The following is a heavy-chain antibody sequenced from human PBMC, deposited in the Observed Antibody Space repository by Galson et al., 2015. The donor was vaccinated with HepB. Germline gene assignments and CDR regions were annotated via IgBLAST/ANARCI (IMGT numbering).Heavy chain of an antibody. J-gene: IGHJ5*02. D-gene: IGHD3-10*01. CDR3: AKGRTYYYGSGSQNWFDP. CDR2: IRYDGSNK. Sequence: SLRLSCAASGFTFSSYGMLWVRQAPGKGLEWVAFIRYDGSNKYYADSVKGRFTISRDNSKNTLYLQMNSLRAEDTAVYYCAKGRTYYYGSGSQNWFDPWGQGTLVTVSS. V-gene: IGHV3-30*02. CDR1: GFTFSSYG.